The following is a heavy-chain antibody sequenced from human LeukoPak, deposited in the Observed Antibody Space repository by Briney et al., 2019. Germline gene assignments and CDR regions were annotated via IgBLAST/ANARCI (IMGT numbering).Heavy chain of an antibody. V-gene: IGHV4-31*11. D-gene: IGHD3-9*01. Sequence: SETLSLTCAVYGGSFSGYYWSWIRQHPGKGLEWIGYIYYSGSTYYNPSLKSRVTISVDTSKNQFSLKLSSVTAADTAVYYCARGRPNYDILTGYPSPFDYWGQGTLVTVSS. J-gene: IGHJ4*02. CDR1: GGSFSGYY. CDR3: ARGRPNYDILTGYPSPFDY. CDR2: IYYSGST.